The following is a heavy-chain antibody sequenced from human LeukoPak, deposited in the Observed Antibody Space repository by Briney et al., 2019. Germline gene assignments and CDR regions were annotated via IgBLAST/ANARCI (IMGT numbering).Heavy chain of an antibody. V-gene: IGHV1-46*01. CDR2: INPSGGAT. D-gene: IGHD4-17*01. CDR3: ATVTTVSRGMAFDI. J-gene: IGHJ3*02. Sequence: ASVKVSCKASGYTFTRYYMHWVRQAPGQGLEWMGIINPSGGATSYAQKFQGRVTLTRDTSTNTVYMELSSLRSEDTAVYYCATVTTVSRGMAFDIWGQGTMVTVSS. CDR1: GYTFTRYY.